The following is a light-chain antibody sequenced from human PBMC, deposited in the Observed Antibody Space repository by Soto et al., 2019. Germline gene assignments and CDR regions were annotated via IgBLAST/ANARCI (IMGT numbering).Light chain of an antibody. CDR1: QNVNTN. V-gene: IGKV3-15*01. Sequence: EVVMTQSPATLSVSPGDRATLSCRASQNVNTNLAWYQQQPGQAPRLLIFGASTWVTGIPARFSGSGSGTEFTLTISSLQPEDFAVYYCQQYNNWPLTFGGGTKVDIK. J-gene: IGKJ4*01. CDR2: GAS. CDR3: QQYNNWPLT.